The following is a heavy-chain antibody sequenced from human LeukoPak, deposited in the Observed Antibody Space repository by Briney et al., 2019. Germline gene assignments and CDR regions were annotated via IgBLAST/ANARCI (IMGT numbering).Heavy chain of an antibody. Sequence: SVKVSCKASGGTFSSYTISWVRQAPGQGLEWMGRIIPILGIANYAQKFQGRVTITADKSTSTAYMELSSLRSEDTAVYYCARDLRGYSGSYYWFDAWGQGTLVTVSS. D-gene: IGHD1-26*01. CDR3: ARDLRGYSGSYYWFDA. CDR1: GGTFSSYT. CDR2: IIPILGIA. V-gene: IGHV1-69*04. J-gene: IGHJ5*02.